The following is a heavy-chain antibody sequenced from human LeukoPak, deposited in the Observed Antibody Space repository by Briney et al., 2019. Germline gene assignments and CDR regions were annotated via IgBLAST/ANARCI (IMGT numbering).Heavy chain of an antibody. J-gene: IGHJ4*02. CDR1: GGTFSSYA. Sequence: SVKVSCKASGGTFSSYAISWVRQAPGQGLEWMGGITPIFGTANYAQKFQGRVTITADESTSTAYMELSSLRSEDTAVYYCASSVYLIAVASFDYWGQGTLVTVSS. CDR2: ITPIFGTA. V-gene: IGHV1-69*13. D-gene: IGHD6-19*01. CDR3: ASSVYLIAVASFDY.